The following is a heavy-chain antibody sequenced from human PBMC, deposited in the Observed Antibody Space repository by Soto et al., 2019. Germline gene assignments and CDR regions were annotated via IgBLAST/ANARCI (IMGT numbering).Heavy chain of an antibody. CDR3: ALGPLGELSFPLGY. J-gene: IGHJ4*02. D-gene: IGHD3-16*02. Sequence: QVQLVQSGAEVKKPGASVKVSCKASGYTFTSYGISWLRQAPGKGLEWMGWISAYNGNTNYAQKLQGRVTMTTDTSTSTAYMELRSLRSDDTAVYYCALGPLGELSFPLGYWCQGTLVTVSS. CDR2: ISAYNGNT. V-gene: IGHV1-18*01. CDR1: GYTFTSYG.